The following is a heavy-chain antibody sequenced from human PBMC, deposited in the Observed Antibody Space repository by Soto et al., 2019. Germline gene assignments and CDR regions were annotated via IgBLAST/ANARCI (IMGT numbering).Heavy chain of an antibody. D-gene: IGHD3-10*01. V-gene: IGHV1-18*04. CDR1: GYTFTSYG. CDR3: ARVCYGSGSSGWFDP. CDR2: ISAYNGNT. J-gene: IGHJ5*02. Sequence: ASVKVSCKASGYTFTSYGISWVRQAPGQGLEWMGWISAYNGNTNYAQKLQGRVTMTTDTSTSTAYMELRSLRSDDTAVYYCARVCYGSGSSGWFDPGAREPWSPSPQ.